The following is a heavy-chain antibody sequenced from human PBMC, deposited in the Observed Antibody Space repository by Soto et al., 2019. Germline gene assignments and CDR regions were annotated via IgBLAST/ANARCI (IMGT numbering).Heavy chain of an antibody. CDR3: AKSYTQMYDFWHYFEY. CDR2: ISGSGGST. J-gene: IGHJ4*02. CDR1: GFTFSRYA. Sequence: GGSLSLSCGACGFTFSRYAMRWLRQAPGKGLEWVTAISGSGGSTYYADSVKGRFTISRDNAKNTLYRQMNSLRAEDTAVYYCAKSYTQMYDFWHYFEYWGQGTLVTVSS. V-gene: IGHV3-23*01. D-gene: IGHD3-3*01.